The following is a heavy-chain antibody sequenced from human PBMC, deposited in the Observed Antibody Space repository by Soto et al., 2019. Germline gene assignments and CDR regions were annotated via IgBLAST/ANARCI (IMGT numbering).Heavy chain of an antibody. Sequence: ASLKVSCKASGGTFNTYTISWVRQAPGQGLEWMGRIIPIVDRANYAQKFQGRVTMTTDTATSTAYMELSSLRSEDTAMYYCARGQPERTNYWGQGTLVTVSS. CDR1: GGTFNTYT. J-gene: IGHJ4*02. CDR3: ARGQPERTNY. D-gene: IGHD2-8*01. CDR2: IIPIVDRA. V-gene: IGHV1-69*08.